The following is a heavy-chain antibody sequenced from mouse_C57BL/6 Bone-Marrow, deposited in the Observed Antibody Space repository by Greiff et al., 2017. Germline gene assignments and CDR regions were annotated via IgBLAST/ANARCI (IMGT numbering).Heavy chain of an antibody. V-gene: IGHV1-69*01. Sequence: QVQLQQPGAELVMPGASVKLSCKASGYPFTSYWMHWVKQRPGQGLEWIGEIDPSDSYTNYNQKFKGTSTLTVDKSSSTAYMQLSSLTSEDSAVYYCARRAIYYYGSSYYAMDYWGQGTSVTVSS. CDR3: ARRAIYYYGSSYYAMDY. D-gene: IGHD1-1*01. CDR1: GYPFTSYW. J-gene: IGHJ4*01. CDR2: IDPSDSYT.